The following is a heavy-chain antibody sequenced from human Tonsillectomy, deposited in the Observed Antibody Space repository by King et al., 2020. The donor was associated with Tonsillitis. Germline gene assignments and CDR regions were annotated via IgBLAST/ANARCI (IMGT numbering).Heavy chain of an antibody. CDR2: IIPIFDTR. CDR3: ARGGMDRNWFDP. Sequence: QLVESGAEVKKPGSSVKVSCKASGGTFSSYAISWVRQAPGQGLEWMGGIIPIFDTRNYAQKFRDRVTISADESTRTVYMEMSTLKSEDAAVYYCARGGMDRNWFDPWGQGTLVTVS. CDR1: GGTFSSYA. V-gene: IGHV1-69*01. D-gene: IGHD2-2*03. J-gene: IGHJ5*02.